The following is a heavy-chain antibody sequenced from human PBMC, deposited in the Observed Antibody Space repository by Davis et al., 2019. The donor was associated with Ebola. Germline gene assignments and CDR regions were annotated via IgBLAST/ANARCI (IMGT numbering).Heavy chain of an antibody. J-gene: IGHJ6*02. CDR2: IWYDGSNK. Sequence: GGSLRPSCAAPGFTFSSYGMHWVRQAPGKGLEWVAVIWYDGSNKYYADSVKGRFTISRDNSKTTLYLQMNSLRAEDKAVYYCARDIAVAVYYYGMDVWGQGTTVTVSS. CDR3: ARDIAVAVYYYGMDV. CDR1: GFTFSSYG. V-gene: IGHV3-33*01. D-gene: IGHD6-19*01.